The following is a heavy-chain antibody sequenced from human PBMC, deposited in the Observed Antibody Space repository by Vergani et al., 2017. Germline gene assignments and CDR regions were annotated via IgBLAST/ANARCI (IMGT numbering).Heavy chain of an antibody. J-gene: IGHJ4*02. CDR1: GFTFSSYG. D-gene: IGHD5-24*01. Sequence: QVQLVESGGGVVQPGRSLRLSCAASGFTFSSYGMHWVRQAPGKGLEWVAVISYDGSNKYYADSVKGRFTISRDNSKNTLYLQMNSLRAEDTAVYYCAIVRDGYKIVGYFDYWGQGTLVTVSA. CDR2: ISYDGSNK. CDR3: AIVRDGYKIVGYFDY. V-gene: IGHV3-30*03.